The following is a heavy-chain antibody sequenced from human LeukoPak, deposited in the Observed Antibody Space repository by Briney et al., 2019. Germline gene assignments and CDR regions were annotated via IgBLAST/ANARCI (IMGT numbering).Heavy chain of an antibody. CDR3: ARGHGVVAASDDAFDI. V-gene: IGHV3-21*01. CDR1: GFTFGNYG. CDR2: ISTSSIYI. D-gene: IGHD2-2*01. J-gene: IGHJ3*02. Sequence: PGGSLRLSCAASGFTFGNYGMSWVRQAPGKGLEWVSSISTSSIYIYYADSMKGRFTISRDNAKKSLYLQMNSLRAEDTAVYYCARGHGVVAASDDAFDIWGQGTMVTVSS.